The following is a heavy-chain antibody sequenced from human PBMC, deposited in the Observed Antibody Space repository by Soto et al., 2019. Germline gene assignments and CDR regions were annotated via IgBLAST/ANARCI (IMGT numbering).Heavy chain of an antibody. Sequence: SETLSLTCAVSGGSFTSNNWWTWVRQPPGQGLEWIGEIYRTGSTNYNPSLKSRVTISLDKSEKQISLKVTSLTAADTAVYYCASRDPGTSVDYWGQGRLVTVSS. J-gene: IGHJ4*02. D-gene: IGHD1-7*01. CDR2: IYRTGST. CDR3: ASRDPGTSVDY. V-gene: IGHV4-4*02. CDR1: GGSFTSNNW.